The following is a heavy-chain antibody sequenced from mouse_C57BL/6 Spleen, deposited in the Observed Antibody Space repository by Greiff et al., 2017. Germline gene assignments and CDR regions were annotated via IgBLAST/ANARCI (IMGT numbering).Heavy chain of an antibody. V-gene: IGHV1-69*01. J-gene: IGHJ1*03. CDR3: ARLISSSDWYFDV. Sequence: QVQLQQPGAELVMPGASVKLSCKASGYTFTSYWMHWVKQRPGQGLEWIGEIDPSDSYTNYNQKFKGKSTLTVDKSSSTAYMQLSSLTSEDSAVYYCARLISSSDWYFDVWGTGTTVTVSS. CDR1: GYTFTSYW. CDR2: IDPSDSYT. D-gene: IGHD1-1*01.